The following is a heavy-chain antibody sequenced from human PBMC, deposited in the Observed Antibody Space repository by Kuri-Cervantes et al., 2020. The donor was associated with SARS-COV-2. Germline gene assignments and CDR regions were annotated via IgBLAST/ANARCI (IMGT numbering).Heavy chain of an antibody. J-gene: IGHJ3*02. Sequence: SGPTLVKPTQTLTLTCTFSGFSLSTSGMRASWIRQPPGKGLEWIGYIYYSGSTNYNPSLKSRVTISVDTSKNQFSLKLSSVTAADTAVYYCAGIVVVINAFDIWGQGTMVTVSS. V-gene: IGHV4-61*08. CDR3: AGIVVVINAFDI. CDR1: GFSLSTSGMR. CDR2: IYYSGST. D-gene: IGHD3-22*01.